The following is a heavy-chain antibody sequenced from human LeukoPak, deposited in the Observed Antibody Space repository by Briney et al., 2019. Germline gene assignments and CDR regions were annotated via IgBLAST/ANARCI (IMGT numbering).Heavy chain of an antibody. CDR2: INSDGSST. CDR1: GFTFSSYW. J-gene: IGHJ6*03. Sequence: GGSLRLSCAASGFTFSSYWMHWVRQAPGKGLVWVSRINSDGSSTSYADSVKGRFTISRDNAKNTLYLQMNSLRAEDTAVYYCARDKYSSSWRYYYYYYYMDVWGKGTTVTVSS. V-gene: IGHV3-74*01. CDR3: ARDKYSSSWRYYYYYYYMDV. D-gene: IGHD6-13*01.